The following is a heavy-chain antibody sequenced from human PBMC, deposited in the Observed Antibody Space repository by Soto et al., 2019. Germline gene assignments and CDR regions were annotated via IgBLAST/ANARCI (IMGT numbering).Heavy chain of an antibody. Sequence: EVQLVESGGGLVQPGVSLRLTCAASGFTFSSYWMHWVRQAPGKGLVWVSRINSDGSSINYADSVKGRFTISRDNAKNTLYLQMNNLGAEDTAVYYCAGGVAGQFDYWGQGTLVTVSS. J-gene: IGHJ4*02. CDR3: AGGVAGQFDY. V-gene: IGHV3-74*01. D-gene: IGHD6-19*01. CDR1: GFTFSSYW. CDR2: INSDGSSI.